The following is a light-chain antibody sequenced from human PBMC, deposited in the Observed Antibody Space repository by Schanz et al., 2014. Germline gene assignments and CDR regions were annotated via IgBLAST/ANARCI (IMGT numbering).Light chain of an antibody. Sequence: GYRVTITCRASQRTSTWLAWYQQKPGKAPKLLIYDASSLESGVPSRFSGSGSGTEFTLTISSLQPDDFATYYCQQYSNYPRTFGQGTTVEIK. CDR2: DAS. CDR1: QRTSTW. CDR3: QQYSNYPRT. J-gene: IGKJ1*01. V-gene: IGKV1-5*01.